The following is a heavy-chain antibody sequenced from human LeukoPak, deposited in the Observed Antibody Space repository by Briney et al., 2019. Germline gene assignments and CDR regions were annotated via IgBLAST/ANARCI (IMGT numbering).Heavy chain of an antibody. D-gene: IGHD6-6*01. V-gene: IGHV1-46*01. CDR2: INPTGGST. CDR1: GYTFPSYF. J-gene: IGHJ4*02. CDR3: AGTAARRFDY. Sequence: ASVKVSCKASGYTFPSYFMHWVRQAPGQGLEWMGIINPTGGSTTYAQKFQGRVTMTRDTSTSTVYMELSSLRSDDTAVYYCAGTAARRFDYWGQGTLVTVSS.